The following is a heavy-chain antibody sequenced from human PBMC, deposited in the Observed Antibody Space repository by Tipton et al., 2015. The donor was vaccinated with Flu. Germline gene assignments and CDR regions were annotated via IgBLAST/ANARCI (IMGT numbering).Heavy chain of an antibody. D-gene: IGHD6-13*01. J-gene: IGHJ3*02. Sequence: SLRLSCAASGFPFSGYMMHWVRQAPGEGLVWLSRINTDGSDTHYADFVEGQFTISRDNAKKTVYLQMNNLRAEGTALYYCARALPVFMAAAGNGAFDIWGQSTLVSVSS. CDR1: GFPFSGYM. CDR3: ARALPVFMAAAGNGAFDI. CDR2: INTDGSDT. V-gene: IGHV3-74*01.